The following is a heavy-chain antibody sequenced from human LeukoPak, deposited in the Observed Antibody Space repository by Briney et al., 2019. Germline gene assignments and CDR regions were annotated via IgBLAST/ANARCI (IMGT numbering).Heavy chain of an antibody. J-gene: IGHJ4*02. CDR3: AKDHEMITFGGVIVPFFDY. D-gene: IGHD3-16*02. V-gene: IGHV3-23*01. CDR2: ISGSGGST. CDR1: GFTFSSYG. Sequence: GGSLRLSCAASGFTFSSYGMSWVRQAPGKGLEWVSAISGSGGSTYYADSVKGRFTISRDNSKNTLYLQMNSLRAEDTAVYYCAKDHEMITFGGVIVPFFDYRGQGTLVTVSS.